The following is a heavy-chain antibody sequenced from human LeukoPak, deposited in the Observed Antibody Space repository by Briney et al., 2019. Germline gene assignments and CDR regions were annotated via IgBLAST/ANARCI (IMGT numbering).Heavy chain of an antibody. J-gene: IGHJ6*03. CDR3: ARKNYYYYYMDV. Sequence: SETLSLTCAVYGGSFSGYYWSWIRQPPGKGLEWIGEINHSGSTNYNPSLKSRVTISVDTSKNQFSLKLSSVTAADTAVYYCARKNYYYYYMDVWGKGTTVTVSS. V-gene: IGHV4-34*01. CDR2: INHSGST. CDR1: GGSFSGYY.